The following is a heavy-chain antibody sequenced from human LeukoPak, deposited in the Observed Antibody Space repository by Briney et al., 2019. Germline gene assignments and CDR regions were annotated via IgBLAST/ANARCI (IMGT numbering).Heavy chain of an antibody. D-gene: IGHD2-21*02. J-gene: IGHJ4*02. CDR2: ISGSGEST. Sequence: GHSLSLSCAASGFNFRSSAMIWVRQAPGVGLVLVSGISGSGESTYYADSVRGRFTISRDNYRDTLYLQMDSLRAEDSGVYFCVKGDIVVITAVWGDWGQGILVTVSS. CDR1: GFNFRSSA. CDR3: VKGDIVVITAVWGD. V-gene: IGHV3-23*01.